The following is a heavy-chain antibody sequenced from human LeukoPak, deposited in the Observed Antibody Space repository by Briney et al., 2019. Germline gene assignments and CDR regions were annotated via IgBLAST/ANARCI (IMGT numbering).Heavy chain of an antibody. J-gene: IGHJ6*02. V-gene: IGHV3-23*01. CDR3: AKAGGADKYGMDV. CDR2: ISNTGGST. CDR1: GVTHSDYA. Sequence: PGGSLRLSCAASGVTHSDYATAWVRRAPGKGLEWVSSISNTGGSTFYADSVKGRFTISRDKPKNKMYLQMNSLRHNDTATYYCAKAGGADKYGMDVWGQGTTVIVSS. D-gene: IGHD2-15*01.